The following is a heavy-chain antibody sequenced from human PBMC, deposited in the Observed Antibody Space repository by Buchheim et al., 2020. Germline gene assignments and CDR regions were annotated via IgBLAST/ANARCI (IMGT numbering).Heavy chain of an antibody. D-gene: IGHD5-24*01. Sequence: QVQLVESGGGVVQPGRSLRLSCAASGFTFSSHGIHWVRQTPGKGLEWVAVISSDGSTTYYKDSVKGRFTISRDNSRNTLYLQMNSLRPEDTAVYYCAKGKGMSPISFLIDSWGQGTL. CDR3: AKGKGMSPISFLIDS. J-gene: IGHJ4*02. V-gene: IGHV3-30*18. CDR1: GFTFSSHG. CDR2: ISSDGSTT.